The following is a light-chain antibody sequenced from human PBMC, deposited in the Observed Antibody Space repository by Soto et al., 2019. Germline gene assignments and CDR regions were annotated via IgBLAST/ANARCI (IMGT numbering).Light chain of an antibody. CDR3: SSYTSTTTLVE. CDR1: SSDVGGYNY. Sequence: QSALTQPASASGSPGQSITISCTGTSSDVGGYNYVSWYQQHPGKAPKLMIFEVSYRASGVSIRFSGSKSGNTASLTISGLQSEDEADYYCSSYTSTTTLVEFGGGTKVTVL. J-gene: IGLJ2*01. V-gene: IGLV2-14*01. CDR2: EVS.